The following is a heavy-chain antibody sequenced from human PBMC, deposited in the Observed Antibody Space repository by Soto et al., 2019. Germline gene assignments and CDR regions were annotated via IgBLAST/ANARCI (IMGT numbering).Heavy chain of an antibody. J-gene: IGHJ5*02. Sequence: QVQLQESGPGLVKPSQTLSLTCTVSGGSISSGGYYWSWIRQHPGKGLEWIVYIYYSGCTYYNPSLKSRVTISVDTSKNQFSLKLSSVTAADTAVYYCARERGTFGGVSDPNWFDPWGQGTLVTVSS. D-gene: IGHD3-16*01. CDR1: GGSISSGGYY. V-gene: IGHV4-31*03. CDR3: ARERGTFGGVSDPNWFDP. CDR2: IYYSGCT.